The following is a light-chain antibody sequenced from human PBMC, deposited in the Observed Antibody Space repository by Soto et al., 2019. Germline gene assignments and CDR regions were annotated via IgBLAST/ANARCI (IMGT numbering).Light chain of an antibody. CDR1: QSISRY. Sequence: IQMTQSPSSLSASVRGRFTITFRASQSISRYLSWYQQKPGKAPKLLIYLASSLQSGVPSRFSGSGSGTDFTLTISSLQPEDLATYYCLESSSALTFGQGTRLEIK. CDR3: LESSSALT. J-gene: IGKJ5*01. V-gene: IGKV1-39*01. CDR2: LAS.